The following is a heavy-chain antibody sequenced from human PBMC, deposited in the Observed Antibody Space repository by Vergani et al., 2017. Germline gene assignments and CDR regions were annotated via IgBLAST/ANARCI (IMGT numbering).Heavy chain of an antibody. Sequence: QVQLVEPGGGLVKPGGSLRLPCAASGFTFSDYYTSWIRQAPGKGLEWVSYISSSGSTIYYAGSVKGRFTISRDNAKNSLYLQMNSLRAEDTAVYYCAGNGYDSSGYYTNFDYWGQGTLVTVSS. D-gene: IGHD3-22*01. CDR1: GFTFSDYY. CDR3: AGNGYDSSGYYTNFDY. V-gene: IGHV3-11*04. CDR2: ISSSGSTI. J-gene: IGHJ4*02.